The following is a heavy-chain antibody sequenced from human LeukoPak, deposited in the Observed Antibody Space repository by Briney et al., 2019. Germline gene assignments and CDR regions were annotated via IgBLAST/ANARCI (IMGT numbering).Heavy chain of an antibody. Sequence: NPSETLSLTCTVSGGSISSYYWSWIRQPPGKGLEWIGYIYYSGSTNYNPSLKSRVTISVDTSKNQFSLKLSSVTAADTAVYYCAGGVREHMDVWGKGTTVTVSS. V-gene: IGHV4-59*01. J-gene: IGHJ6*03. CDR1: GGSISSYY. D-gene: IGHD1-1*01. CDR2: IYYSGST. CDR3: AGGVREHMDV.